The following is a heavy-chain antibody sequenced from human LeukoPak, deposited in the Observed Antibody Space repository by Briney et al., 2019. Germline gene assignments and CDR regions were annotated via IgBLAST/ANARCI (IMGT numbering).Heavy chain of an antibody. CDR2: IIPIFGTA. D-gene: IGHD3-9*01. Sequence: SVKVSCKASGYTFTGYYMHWVRQAPGQGLEWMGGIIPIFGTANYAQKFQGRVTITADESTSTAYMELSSLRSEDTAVYYCARSGVLRYFDWLYYFDYWGQGTLVTVSS. V-gene: IGHV1-69*13. CDR1: GYTFTGYY. CDR3: ARSGVLRYFDWLYYFDY. J-gene: IGHJ4*02.